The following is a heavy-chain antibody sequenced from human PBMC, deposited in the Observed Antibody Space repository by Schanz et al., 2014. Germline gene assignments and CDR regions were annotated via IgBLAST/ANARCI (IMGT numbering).Heavy chain of an antibody. CDR1: GFTVSSDH. CDR3: SRDGNYYGSRNYYKTPYYFDY. CDR2: IYGSGAT. V-gene: IGHV3-66*01. J-gene: IGHJ4*02. Sequence: EVQLVESGGGFVQPGGSLGLSCVVSGFTVSSDHMRWVRQAPGKGLEWVSTIYGSGATYYADSVKRRFAISRDISKNTLHHQLTSLRTEDTAIDYFSRDGNYYGSRNYYKTPYYFDYWGQGTLVTVSS. D-gene: IGHD3-10*01.